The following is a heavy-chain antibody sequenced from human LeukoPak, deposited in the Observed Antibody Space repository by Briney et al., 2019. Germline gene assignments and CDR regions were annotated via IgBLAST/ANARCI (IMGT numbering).Heavy chain of an antibody. CDR1: GGTFSSYA. D-gene: IGHD6-13*01. V-gene: IGHV1-69*05. CDR2: IIPIFGTA. J-gene: IGHJ5*02. CDR3: AAAGGQLGNWIDP. Sequence: ASVKVSCKASGGTFSSYAISWVRQAPGQGLEWMGGIIPIFGTANYAQKFQGRVTITTDESTSTAYMELSSLRSEDTAVYYCAAAGGQLGNWIDPWGQGTLVTVSS.